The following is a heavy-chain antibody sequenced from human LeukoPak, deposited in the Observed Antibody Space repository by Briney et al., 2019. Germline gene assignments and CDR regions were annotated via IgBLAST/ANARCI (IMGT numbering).Heavy chain of an antibody. CDR3: ARELRDSGWEYYYYYYMDV. V-gene: IGHV4-59*01. J-gene: IGHJ6*03. D-gene: IGHD6-19*01. CDR1: GGSNSSYY. CDR2: IYYSGST. Sequence: PSETLSLTCTVSGGSNSSYYWSWIRQPPGKGLEWLGYIYYSGSTNYNPSLKSRVTISVDTSKNQFSLKLSSVTAADTAVYYCARELRDSGWEYYYYYYMDVWGKGTTVTVSS.